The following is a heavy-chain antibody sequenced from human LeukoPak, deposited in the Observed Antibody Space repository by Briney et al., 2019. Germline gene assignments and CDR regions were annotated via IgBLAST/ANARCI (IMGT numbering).Heavy chain of an antibody. V-gene: IGHV4-39*01. Sequence: SATLSLPCTVSGGSISSSSYYWGWIRQPPGKGLEWIGSIYYSGSTYYNPSLKSRVTISVDTSKNQFSLKLSSVTAADTAVYYCASLGSHEVYYFDYWGQGTLVTVSS. CDR1: GGSISSSSYY. D-gene: IGHD3-16*01. CDR2: IYYSGST. CDR3: ASLGSHEVYYFDY. J-gene: IGHJ4*02.